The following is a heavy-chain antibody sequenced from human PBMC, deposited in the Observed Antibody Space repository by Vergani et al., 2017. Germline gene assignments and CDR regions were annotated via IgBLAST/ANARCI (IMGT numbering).Heavy chain of an antibody. D-gene: IGHD2-15*01. CDR2: LTGGGGST. CDR3: VKDAGSYENFFDS. CDR1: GFTFRTYA. Sequence: EVELLESGGSLKQPGGSVRLSCAASGFTFRTYAMHWVRQAPGKGLEWVSALTGGGGSTYYADSFKGRFISSRDNCRDTLYLQMNSLRPEDTATSYCVKDAGSYENFFDSWGQGTLVTVSS. J-gene: IGHJ4*02. V-gene: IGHV3-23*01.